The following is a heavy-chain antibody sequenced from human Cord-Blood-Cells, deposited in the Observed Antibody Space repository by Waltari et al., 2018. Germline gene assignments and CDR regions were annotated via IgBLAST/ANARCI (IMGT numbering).Heavy chain of an antibody. Sequence: QVQLQESGPGLVKPSETLSLTCTVSGGSISSYYWSWIRQPPGKGLEWIGYIYYSGSTNYNPSLKSRVTISVDTSKNQISLKLSSVTAADTAVYYCARGIKKPGRDYWGQGTLVTVSS. CDR1: GGSISSYY. D-gene: IGHD2-15*01. CDR3: ARGIKKPGRDY. J-gene: IGHJ4*02. CDR2: IYYSGST. V-gene: IGHV4-59*01.